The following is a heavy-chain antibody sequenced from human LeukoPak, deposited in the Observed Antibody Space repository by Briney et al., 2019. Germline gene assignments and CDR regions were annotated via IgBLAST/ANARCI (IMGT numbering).Heavy chain of an antibody. CDR3: ARGVTPSSNFDY. CDR2: IYSGGGT. V-gene: IGHV3-53*01. Sequence: GGSLRLSCAASGFTVSNNYMSWVRQATGKGLEWVSVIYSGGGTYYADSVKGRFTISRDNSKNTLYLQMNSLRAEDTAVYYCARGVTPSSNFDYWGQGTLVTVSS. J-gene: IGHJ4*02. CDR1: GFTVSNNY. D-gene: IGHD3-10*01.